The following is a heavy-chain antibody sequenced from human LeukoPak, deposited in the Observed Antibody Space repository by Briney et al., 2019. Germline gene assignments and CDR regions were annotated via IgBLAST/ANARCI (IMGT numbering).Heavy chain of an antibody. Sequence: SETLSLTCTVSGGSINSYYWSWLRQPPGKGLECIGYIHYTGSTNYNPSLKSRVTISVDKSKNQFSLKLSSVTAADTAIYYCARGGYYGSGNDFRFDPWGQGTLVTVSS. CDR3: ARGGYYGSGNDFRFDP. CDR2: IHYTGST. D-gene: IGHD3-10*01. J-gene: IGHJ5*02. V-gene: IGHV4-59*01. CDR1: GGSINSYY.